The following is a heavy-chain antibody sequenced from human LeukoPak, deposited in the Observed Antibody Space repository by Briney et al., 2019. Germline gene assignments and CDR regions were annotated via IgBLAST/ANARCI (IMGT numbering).Heavy chain of an antibody. Sequence: GGSLRLSCEASGFTVSSNYMSWVRQAPVKGLEWVSVIYSGGSTYYADSVKGRFTISRDNSKNTLYLQMNSLRAEDTAVYYCARVFAALAFDIWGQGTMVTVSS. J-gene: IGHJ3*02. CDR2: IYSGGST. D-gene: IGHD3-3*01. CDR1: GFTVSSNY. CDR3: ARVFAALAFDI. V-gene: IGHV3-53*01.